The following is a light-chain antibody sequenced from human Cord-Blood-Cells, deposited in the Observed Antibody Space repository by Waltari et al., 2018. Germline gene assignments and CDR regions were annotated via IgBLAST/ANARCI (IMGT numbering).Light chain of an antibody. V-gene: IGLV3-1*01. CDR2: QVS. CDR1: KLGDKY. J-gene: IGLJ2*01. CDR3: QAWDSSTAV. Sequence: SYELTQPPSVSVSPGQTASITSSGDKLGDKYACWYQQKPGQSPVLVIYQVSKRPSGIPERFSGSNSGNTATLTISGTQAMDEADYYCQAWDSSTAVFGGGTKLTVL.